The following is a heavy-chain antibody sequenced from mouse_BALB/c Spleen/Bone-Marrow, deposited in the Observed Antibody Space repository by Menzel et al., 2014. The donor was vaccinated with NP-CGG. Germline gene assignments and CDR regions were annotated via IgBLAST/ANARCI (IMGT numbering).Heavy chain of an antibody. V-gene: IGHV1-9*01. D-gene: IGHD2-3*01. J-gene: IGHJ2*01. CDR1: GYTFSSYW. CDR3: TRWGWSFDY. Sequence: QVQLQQSGAELMKLGASVKISCKATGYTFSSYWIEWVKQRPGHGLEWIGEILPGSGSSNYNEKFKGKATITADTSSNTAYMQLSSLTSEDSAVYYCTRWGWSFDYWGQGTTLTVSS. CDR2: ILPGSGSS.